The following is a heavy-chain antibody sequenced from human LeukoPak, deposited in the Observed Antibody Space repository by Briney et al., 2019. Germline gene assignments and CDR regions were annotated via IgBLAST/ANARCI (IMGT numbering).Heavy chain of an antibody. CDR3: GAVTITTNPDY. V-gene: IGHV1-8*01. CDR1: GYTFTTYD. D-gene: IGHD6-19*01. Sequence: GASVKVSCKASGYTFTTYDINWVRQATGQGLEWVGWMSPNTGNTGYAQKFQGRVTMTRNTSISTAYMELSSLTSEDTAVYYCGAVTITTNPDYWGQGTLVTVSS. J-gene: IGHJ4*02. CDR2: MSPNTGNT.